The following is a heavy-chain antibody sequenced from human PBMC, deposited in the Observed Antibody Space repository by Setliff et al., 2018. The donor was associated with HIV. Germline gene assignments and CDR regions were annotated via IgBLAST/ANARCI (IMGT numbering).Heavy chain of an antibody. CDR1: GFTFSSYA. CDR3: AKVGRPYSGYDYYFDY. CDR2: ISGSGGST. J-gene: IGHJ4*02. D-gene: IGHD5-12*01. Sequence: GGSLRLSCAASGFTFSSYAMSWVRQAPGKGLEWVSGISGSGGSTYYADSVTGRFTISRDNSKYTLYLQMNSLRAEDTAVYYCAKVGRPYSGYDYYFDYWGQGTLVTVSS. V-gene: IGHV3-23*01.